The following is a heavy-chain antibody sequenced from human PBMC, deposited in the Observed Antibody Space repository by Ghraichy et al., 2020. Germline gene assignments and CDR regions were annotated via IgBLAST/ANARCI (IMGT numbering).Heavy chain of an antibody. CDR1: GGSFSGYY. Sequence: SETLSLTCAVYGGSFSGYYWSWIRQPPGKGLEWIGEINHSGSTNYNPSLKSRVTISVDTSKNQFSLKLSSVTAADTAVYYCARRGDYWGQGTLVTVSS. CDR2: INHSGST. CDR3: ARRGDY. V-gene: IGHV4-34*01. J-gene: IGHJ4*02. D-gene: IGHD3-10*01.